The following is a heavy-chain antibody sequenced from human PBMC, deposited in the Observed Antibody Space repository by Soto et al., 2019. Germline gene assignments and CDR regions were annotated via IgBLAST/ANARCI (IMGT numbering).Heavy chain of an antibody. V-gene: IGHV3-48*03. Sequence: GGSLRLSCAASGFTFSSYEMNWVRQAPGKGLEWVSYISSSGNTIYYADSVKGRFTISRDSAKNSLYLQMNSLRAEDTAVYYCARGGRIYDSSDYGIGYWGQGPLVTVSS. D-gene: IGHD3-22*01. J-gene: IGHJ4*02. CDR3: ARGGRIYDSSDYGIGY. CDR1: GFTFSSYE. CDR2: ISSSGNTI.